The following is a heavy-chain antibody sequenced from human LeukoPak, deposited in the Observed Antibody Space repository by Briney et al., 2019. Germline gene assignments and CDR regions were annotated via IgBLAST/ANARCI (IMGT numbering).Heavy chain of an antibody. CDR2: ISGRGGST. Sequence: GGSLRLSCAASGFTLSSYAMSWVRPAPGKGLEWVSAISGRGGSTYYADSVKGRFTISRDNSKNTLYLQMNSLRAEDTAVYSCAKALRYCSSTSCYAPIDYWGQGTLVTVSS. CDR3: AKALRYCSSTSCYAPIDY. J-gene: IGHJ4*02. D-gene: IGHD2-2*01. V-gene: IGHV3-23*01. CDR1: GFTLSSYA.